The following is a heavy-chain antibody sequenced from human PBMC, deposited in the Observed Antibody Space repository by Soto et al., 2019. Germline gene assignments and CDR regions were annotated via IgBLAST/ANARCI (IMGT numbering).Heavy chain of an antibody. Sequence: ASVKVSCKASGYTFTGYYMHWVRQAPGQGLEWMGWINPNSGGTNYAQKFQGRVTMTRDTSISTAYMELSRLRSDDTAVYYCARGLGYCNSTSCRSFDYWGQGTLVTVSP. V-gene: IGHV1-2*02. J-gene: IGHJ4*02. D-gene: IGHD2-2*01. CDR1: GYTFTGYY. CDR3: ARGLGYCNSTSCRSFDY. CDR2: INPNSGGT.